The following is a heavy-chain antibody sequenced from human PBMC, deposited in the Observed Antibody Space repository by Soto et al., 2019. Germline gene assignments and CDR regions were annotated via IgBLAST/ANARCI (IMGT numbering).Heavy chain of an antibody. CDR3: VRDGLVISAKHYFDY. J-gene: IGHJ4*02. CDR2: INPKSGGT. D-gene: IGHD6-19*01. Sequence: QVQLVQSGAEVKKPGPSVRVSCKASGYTFTDCYVHWVRQAPGQGLEWMGWINPKSGGTNIAQISKGRVNMTRDMSISTAYVELNSLKSDDTAVYYCVRDGLVISAKHYFDYWGQGTLVTVSS. V-gene: IGHV1-2*02. CDR1: GYTFTDCY.